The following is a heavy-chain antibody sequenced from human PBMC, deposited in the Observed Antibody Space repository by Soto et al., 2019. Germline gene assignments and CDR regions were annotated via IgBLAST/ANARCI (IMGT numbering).Heavy chain of an antibody. CDR1: GYTFTSYG. CDR2: ISAYNGNT. CDR3: ARGTVVVVAATLAPGYMDV. Sequence: GASVKVSCKASGYTFTSYGISWVRQAPGQGLEWMGWISAYNGNTNYAQKLQGRVTMTTDTSTSTAYMGLRSLRSDDTAVYYCARGTVVVVAATLAPGYMDVWGKGTTVTVSS. V-gene: IGHV1-18*01. D-gene: IGHD2-15*01. J-gene: IGHJ6*03.